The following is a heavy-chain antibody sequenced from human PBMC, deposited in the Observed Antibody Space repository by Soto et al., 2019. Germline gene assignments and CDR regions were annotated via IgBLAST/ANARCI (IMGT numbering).Heavy chain of an antibody. CDR3: GRYALPGGGTGHSMDV. CDR2: IYPGDSDT. D-gene: IGHD1-1*01. V-gene: IGHV5-51*01. Sequence: HSLTVSCKGSGYSFTSYWIAWVRQMPGKGLEWMGIIYPGDSDTTYSPSFQGQVDISADKSITNAYLQWSSLKASDTAMYYCGRYALPGGGTGHSMDVSGQGTTLT. J-gene: IGHJ6*02. CDR1: GYSFTSYW.